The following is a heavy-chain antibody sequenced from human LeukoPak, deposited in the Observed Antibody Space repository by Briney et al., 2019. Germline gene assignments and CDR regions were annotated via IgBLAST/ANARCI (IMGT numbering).Heavy chain of an antibody. J-gene: IGHJ3*02. CDR3: AKDPAYFWSGYTHAFDI. Sequence: GGSLRLSCAASGFTFSSYGMHWVRQAPGKGLEWVAFIRYDGSNKYYADSVKGRFTISRDNSKNTLYLQMNSLRAEDTAVYYCAKDPAYFWSGYTHAFDIWGQGTMVTVSS. V-gene: IGHV3-30*02. D-gene: IGHD3-3*01. CDR2: IRYDGSNK. CDR1: GFTFSSYG.